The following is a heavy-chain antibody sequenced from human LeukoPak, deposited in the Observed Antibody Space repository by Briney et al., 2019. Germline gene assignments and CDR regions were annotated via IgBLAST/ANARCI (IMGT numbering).Heavy chain of an antibody. CDR3: ARDTRRGGRPHEDY. CDR2: ISDSGST. J-gene: IGHJ4*02. V-gene: IGHV4-30-4*01. CDR1: GGSISSGDYY. D-gene: IGHD3-10*01. Sequence: SETLSLTCTVSGGSISSGDYYWSWIRQPPGKGLEWIGYISDSGSTYYNPSLKSRPSISVDTSKNQFSLKLSSVTAADTAVYYCARDTRRGGRPHEDYWGQGTLVTVSS.